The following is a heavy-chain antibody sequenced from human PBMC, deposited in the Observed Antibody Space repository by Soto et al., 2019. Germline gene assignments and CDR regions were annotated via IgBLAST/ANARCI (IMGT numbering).Heavy chain of an antibody. V-gene: IGHV4-59*01. Sequence: PSETLSLTCTVSGGSLSSYYWSWIRQSPGTGLEWIGYIYYSGYTNSNPSLKSRVTISVDTSKNQFSLKLTSVTAADTAVYFCARWPYSGKSLFDYWGQGALVTVSS. CDR3: ARWPYSGKSLFDY. J-gene: IGHJ4*02. CDR1: GGSLSSYY. D-gene: IGHD2-15*01. CDR2: IYYSGYT.